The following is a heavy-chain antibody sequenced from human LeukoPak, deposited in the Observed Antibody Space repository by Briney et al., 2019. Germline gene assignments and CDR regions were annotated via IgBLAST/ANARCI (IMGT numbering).Heavy chain of an antibody. Sequence: GGSLRLSCAASGFTFDDYAMHWVRQAPGKGLEWVSGISWNSGSIGYADSVKGRFTISRDNAKNSLYLQMNSLRAEDTALYYCAKDKYGSSYEHVDYWGQGTLVTVSS. D-gene: IGHD6-13*01. CDR3: AKDKYGSSYEHVDY. J-gene: IGHJ4*02. CDR2: ISWNSGSI. CDR1: GFTFDDYA. V-gene: IGHV3-9*01.